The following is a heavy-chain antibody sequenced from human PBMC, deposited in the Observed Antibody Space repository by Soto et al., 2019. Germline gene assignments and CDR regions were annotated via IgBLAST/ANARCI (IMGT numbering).Heavy chain of an antibody. CDR3: ARASRGRFLEWLPEDY. Sequence: SETLSLTCTVPGGSISSYYWSWIRQPPGKGLEWIGYIYYSGSTNYNPSLKSRVTISVDTSKNQFSLKLSSVTAADTAVYYCARASRGRFLEWLPEDYWGQGTLVTVSS. V-gene: IGHV4-59*01. CDR2: IYYSGST. CDR1: GGSISSYY. J-gene: IGHJ4*02. D-gene: IGHD3-3*01.